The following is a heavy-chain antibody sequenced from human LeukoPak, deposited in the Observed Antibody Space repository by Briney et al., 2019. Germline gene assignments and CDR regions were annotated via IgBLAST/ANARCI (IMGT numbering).Heavy chain of an antibody. V-gene: IGHV4-59*01. Sequence: SETLSLTCTVSGGSISSYYWSWIRQPPGKGLEWIGYIYYSGSTNYNPSLKSRVTISVDTSKNQFSLKLSSVTAADTAVYYCARGSDYYYYYMDVWGKGTTVTISS. CDR2: IYYSGST. D-gene: IGHD3-3*01. CDR3: ARGSDYYYYYMDV. J-gene: IGHJ6*03. CDR1: GGSISSYY.